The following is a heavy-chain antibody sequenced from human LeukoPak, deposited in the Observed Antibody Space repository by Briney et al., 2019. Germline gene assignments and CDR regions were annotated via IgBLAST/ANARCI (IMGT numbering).Heavy chain of an antibody. CDR1: GGTFSSYA. D-gene: IGHD2-15*01. J-gene: IGHJ6*04. V-gene: IGHV1-69*06. CDR3: ARGGYCSGGSCYMLGDYYGMDV. CDR2: IIPIFGTA. Sequence: GASVEVSCKASGGTFSSYAISWVRQAPGQGLEWMGGIIPIFGTANYAQKFQGRVTITADKSTSTAYMELSSLRSEDTAVYYCARGGYCSGGSCYMLGDYYGMDVWGKGTTVTVSS.